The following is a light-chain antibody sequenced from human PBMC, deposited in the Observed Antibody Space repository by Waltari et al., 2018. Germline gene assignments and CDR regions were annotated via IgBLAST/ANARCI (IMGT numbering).Light chain of an antibody. CDR2: GAS. J-gene: IGKJ4*01. CDR3: QQYNSYPPT. V-gene: IGKV1-16*01. CDR1: HGIAYY. Sequence: DIRLTQSPSSLFASVGDRVTITCRASHGIAYYLAWFQQKPGKAPRPLIFGASSLQSCVPWRFSGGGSETFFTLTINDLQPEDFATYYCQQYNSYPPTFGGGTRV.